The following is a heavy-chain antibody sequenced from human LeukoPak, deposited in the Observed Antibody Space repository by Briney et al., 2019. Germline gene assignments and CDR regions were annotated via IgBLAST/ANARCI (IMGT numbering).Heavy chain of an antibody. CDR3: ARAAMAGSFDY. J-gene: IGHJ4*02. CDR1: GGSISSGSYY. CDR2: IYTSGST. Sequence: NPSETLSLTCTVSGGSISSGSYYWSWIRQPVGKGLEWIGRIYTSGSTNYNPSLSSRVTISVDPFKNQFSLKLSSVTAADTAVYYCARAAMAGSFDYWGQGTLVTVSS. D-gene: IGHD6-19*01. V-gene: IGHV4-61*02.